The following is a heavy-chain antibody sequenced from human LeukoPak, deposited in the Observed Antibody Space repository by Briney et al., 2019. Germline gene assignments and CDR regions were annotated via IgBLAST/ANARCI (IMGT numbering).Heavy chain of an antibody. CDR1: GYSISSGYY. V-gene: IGHV4-38-2*02. CDR3: ARGFGFRSWFDP. D-gene: IGHD3-10*01. Sequence: SETLSLTCTVSGYSISSGYYWGWIRQPPGKGLERIGSIYHSGSTYYNPSLKSRVTISVDTSKNQFSLKLSSVTAADTAVYYCARGFGFRSWFDPWGQGTLVTVSS. J-gene: IGHJ5*02. CDR2: IYHSGST.